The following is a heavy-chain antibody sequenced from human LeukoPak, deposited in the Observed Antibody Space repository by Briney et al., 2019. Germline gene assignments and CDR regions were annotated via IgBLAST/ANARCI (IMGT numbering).Heavy chain of an antibody. CDR2: ISSSSSTI. CDR1: GFTFSSYE. J-gene: IGHJ5*01. Sequence: PGGSLRLSCAASGFTFSSYEMNWVRQAPGKGLEWVSYISSSSSTIYYADSVKGRFTISRDNGKNSLYLQMNSLRAEDTAVYYCARDSSGWYHWFDSWGQGTLVTVSS. V-gene: IGHV3-48*01. D-gene: IGHD6-19*01. CDR3: ARDSSGWYHWFDS.